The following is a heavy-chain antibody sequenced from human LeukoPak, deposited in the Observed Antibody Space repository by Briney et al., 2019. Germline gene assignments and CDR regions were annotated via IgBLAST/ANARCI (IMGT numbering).Heavy chain of an antibody. Sequence: PGGSLRLSCAASGFTFSSYAMSWIRQPPGKGLEWIGEINHSGSTNYNPSLKSRVTISVDTSKNQFSLKLSSVTAADTAVYYCARAPRRHYDILTGYRNWFDPWGQGTLVTVSS. CDR2: INHSGST. CDR1: GFTFSSYA. CDR3: ARAPRRHYDILTGYRNWFDP. V-gene: IGHV4-34*01. D-gene: IGHD3-9*01. J-gene: IGHJ5*02.